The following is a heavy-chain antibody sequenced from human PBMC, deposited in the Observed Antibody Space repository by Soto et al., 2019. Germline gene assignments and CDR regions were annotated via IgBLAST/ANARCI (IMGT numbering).Heavy chain of an antibody. CDR3: ARGPGGPDGPGNY. CDR2: INAGNGNT. Sequence: QVQFVQSGAEVKKPGASVKVSCKASGYTFTSYAMHWVRQAPGQRLEWMGWINAGNGNTKYSQKFQGRVNITRDTSASTAYTELSSLRAEDPAVYFCARGPGGPDGPGNYWGQGTPVTVSS. CDR1: GYTFTSYA. D-gene: IGHD3-16*01. V-gene: IGHV1-3*01. J-gene: IGHJ4*02.